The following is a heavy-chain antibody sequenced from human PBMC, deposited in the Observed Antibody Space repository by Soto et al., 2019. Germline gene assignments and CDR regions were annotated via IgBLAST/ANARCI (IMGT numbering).Heavy chain of an antibody. CDR2: IIPIFGTA. D-gene: IGHD2-15*01. CDR3: ASSVVTYYFDY. Sequence: QVQLVQSGAEVKKPGSSVKVSCKASGGTFSSYAISWVRQAPGQGLEWMGGIIPIFGTANYAQKIQGRVTMTADESTITAYMELSSLRSEDTAVYYSASSVVTYYFDYWGQGTLVTVSS. J-gene: IGHJ4*02. CDR1: GGTFSSYA. V-gene: IGHV1-69*12.